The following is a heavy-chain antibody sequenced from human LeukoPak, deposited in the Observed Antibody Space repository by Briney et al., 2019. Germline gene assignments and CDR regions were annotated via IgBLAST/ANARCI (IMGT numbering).Heavy chain of an antibody. V-gene: IGHV4-31*03. D-gene: IGHD6-13*01. J-gene: IGHJ5*02. CDR3: AGESLAPSDPYSSSSGNWFDP. CDR1: GASISSGGYY. Sequence: PSETLSLTCTVSGASISSGGYYWSWIRQHPGKGLEWIGYIYYGGSTYYNPSLKSRITMSVDTSKNQFSLELSSVTAADTAAYYCAGESLAPSDPYSSSSGNWFDPWGQGTLVTVSS. CDR2: IYYGGST.